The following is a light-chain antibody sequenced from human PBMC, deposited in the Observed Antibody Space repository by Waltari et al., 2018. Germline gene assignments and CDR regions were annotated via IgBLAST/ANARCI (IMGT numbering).Light chain of an antibody. J-gene: IGKJ2*01. CDR2: AAS. Sequence: DIVMTQSPATLSVSPGERATLSCRASQSVGSNLAWYQQKPGQALRLLIFAASRRATGIPARFSGSGSGTEFTLIIGSLQSEDFAVYYCQQYNNWPPYTFGQGTKLEIK. CDR3: QQYNNWPPYT. CDR1: QSVGSN. V-gene: IGKV3-15*01.